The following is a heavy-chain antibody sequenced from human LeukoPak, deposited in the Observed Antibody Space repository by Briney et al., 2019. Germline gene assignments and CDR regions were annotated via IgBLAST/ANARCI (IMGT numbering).Heavy chain of an antibody. Sequence: ASVRVSCKASGYTFTSYGISWVRQAPGQGLEWMGWISAYNGNTNYAQKLQGRVTMTTDTSTSTAYMELRSLRSNDTAVYYCARAEYSSSWNDYWGQGTLVTVSS. V-gene: IGHV1-18*01. CDR1: GYTFTSYG. CDR3: ARAEYSSSWNDY. CDR2: ISAYNGNT. D-gene: IGHD6-13*01. J-gene: IGHJ4*02.